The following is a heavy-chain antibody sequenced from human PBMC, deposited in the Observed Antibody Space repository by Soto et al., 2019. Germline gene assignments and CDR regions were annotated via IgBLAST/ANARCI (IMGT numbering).Heavy chain of an antibody. Sequence: GGSLRLSCAASGFTFSNAWMNWVRQAPGKGLEWVGRIKSKTDGGTTDYAAPVKGRFTISRDDSKNTLYLQMNSLKTEDTAVYYCTTDRYCSGGSCYGYYYYYMDVWGKGTTVTVSS. V-gene: IGHV3-15*07. D-gene: IGHD2-15*01. J-gene: IGHJ6*03. CDR1: GFTFSNAW. CDR3: TTDRYCSGGSCYGYYYYYMDV. CDR2: IKSKTDGGTT.